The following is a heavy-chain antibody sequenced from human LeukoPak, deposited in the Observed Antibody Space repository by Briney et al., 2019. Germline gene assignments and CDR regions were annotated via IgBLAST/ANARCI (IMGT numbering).Heavy chain of an antibody. CDR3: ASVPYKHIVEVPAAPFAFDI. D-gene: IGHD2-2*01. CDR2: INPNSGGT. CDR1: GYTFTGYY. V-gene: IGHV1-2*02. J-gene: IGHJ3*02. Sequence: GASVKVSCKASGYTFTGYYMHWVRQAPGQGLEWMGWINPNSGGTNYAQKFQGRVTMTRDTSISTAYMELSRLRSDDTAVYYCASVPYKHIVEVPAAPFAFDIWGQGTMVTVSS.